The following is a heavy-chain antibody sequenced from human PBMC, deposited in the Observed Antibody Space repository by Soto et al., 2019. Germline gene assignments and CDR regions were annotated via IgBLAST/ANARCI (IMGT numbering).Heavy chain of an antibody. D-gene: IGHD3-22*01. CDR2: INHSGST. J-gene: IGHJ6*02. V-gene: IGHV4-34*01. CDR1: GGSFSGYY. CDR3: ASATDSSLWYYGMDV. Sequence: PSESLSLTCAVYGGSFSGYYWSWLRQPPGKGLEWIGEINHSGSTNYNPSLKSRVTISVDTSKNQFSLKLSSVTAADTAVYYCASATDSSLWYYGMDVWGQGTTVS.